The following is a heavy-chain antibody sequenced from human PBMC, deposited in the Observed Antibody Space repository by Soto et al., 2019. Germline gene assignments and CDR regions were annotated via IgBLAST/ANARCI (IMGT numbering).Heavy chain of an antibody. CDR3: ARGRYYGSGSYYLDP. D-gene: IGHD3-10*01. CDR2: INSDGSST. CDR1: GFTFSSYW. Sequence: GGSLRLSCAASGFTFSSYWMHWVRQAPGKGLVWVSRINSDGSSTSYADSVKGRFTISRDNAKNRLYRQMNSLRAEDTAVYYCARGRYYGSGSYYLDPWGQGTLVTVSS. V-gene: IGHV3-74*01. J-gene: IGHJ5*02.